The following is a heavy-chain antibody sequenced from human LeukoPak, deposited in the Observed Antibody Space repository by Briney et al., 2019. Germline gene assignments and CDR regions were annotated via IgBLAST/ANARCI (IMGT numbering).Heavy chain of an antibody. CDR2: IRFDGSNK. CDR1: GFTFSSYG. J-gene: IGHJ5*02. V-gene: IGHV3-30*02. Sequence: PGGSLRLSCAASGFTFSSYGMHWVRQAPGKGLEWVAFIRFDGSNKYYADSVKGRFTISRDNSKNTVYLQMNSLRAEDTAVYYCAEGLLRFLEWTFDPWGQGTLVTVSS. CDR3: AEGLLRFLEWTFDP. D-gene: IGHD3-3*01.